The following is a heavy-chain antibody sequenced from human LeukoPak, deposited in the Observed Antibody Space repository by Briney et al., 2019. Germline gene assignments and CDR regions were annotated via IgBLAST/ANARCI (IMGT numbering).Heavy chain of an antibody. D-gene: IGHD2/OR15-2a*01. CDR1: GYTFTSHG. J-gene: IGHJ4*02. Sequence: ASVKVSCEASGYTFTSHGFSWVRQAPGQGLEWMGWISSHTGTTKYGQKFQDRVTLTTDTSTDTSYMELRSLRSDDTAIYYCARWGNSNWWEHLGDYWGQGTLVTVS. V-gene: IGHV1-18*01. CDR3: ARWGNSNWWEHLGDY. CDR2: ISSHTGTT.